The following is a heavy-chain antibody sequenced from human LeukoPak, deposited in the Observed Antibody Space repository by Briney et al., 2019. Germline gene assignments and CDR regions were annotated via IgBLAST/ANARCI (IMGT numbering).Heavy chain of an antibody. CDR2: IIPIFGTA. CDR3: ARDHTSITMVQGVIMDV. V-gene: IGHV1-69*13. D-gene: IGHD3-10*01. J-gene: IGHJ6*04. CDR1: GGTFSSYA. Sequence: GASVKVSCKASGGTFSSYAISWVRQAPGQGLEWMGGIIPIFGTANYAQKFQGRVTITADESTSTAYMELSSLRSEDTAVYYCARDHTSITMVQGVIMDVWGKGTTVTVPS.